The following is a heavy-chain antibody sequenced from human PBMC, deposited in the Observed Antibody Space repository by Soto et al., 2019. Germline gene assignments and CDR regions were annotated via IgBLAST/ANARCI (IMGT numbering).Heavy chain of an antibody. D-gene: IGHD5-12*01. CDR3: ARDPAPKFAVATLWYYYYGMDV. Sequence: QVQLVESGGGVVQPGRSLRLSCAASGFTFSSYAMHWVRQAPGKGLEWVAVISYDGSNKYYADSVKGRFTISRDNSKNTLYQQMNSLRAEDTAVYYCARDPAPKFAVATLWYYYYGMDVWGQGTTVTVSS. V-gene: IGHV3-30-3*01. J-gene: IGHJ6*02. CDR1: GFTFSSYA. CDR2: ISYDGSNK.